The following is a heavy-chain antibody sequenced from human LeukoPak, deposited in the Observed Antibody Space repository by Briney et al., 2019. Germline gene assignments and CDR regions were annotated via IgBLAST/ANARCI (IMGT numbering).Heavy chain of an antibody. Sequence: GGSLRLSCAASGFTFSSYAMNWVRQAPGKGLEWVSAISGSGGSTHYADSVKGRFTISRDNSKNTLFLQMNSLRAEDTAVYYCAKGEQGVDYWGQGTLVTVSS. CDR3: AKGEQGVDY. CDR2: ISGSGGST. D-gene: IGHD1-26*01. V-gene: IGHV3-23*01. CDR1: GFTFSSYA. J-gene: IGHJ4*02.